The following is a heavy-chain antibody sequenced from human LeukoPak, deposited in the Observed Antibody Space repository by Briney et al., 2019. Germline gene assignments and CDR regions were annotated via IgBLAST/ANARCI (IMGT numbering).Heavy chain of an antibody. J-gene: IGHJ4*02. D-gene: IGHD6-19*01. CDR2: INTNTGNP. V-gene: IGHV7-4-1*02. CDR3: ARAIKRIAVAGSRFGFDY. Sequence: ASVKVSCKASGYTFTGYYMHWVRQAPGQGLEWMGWINTNTGNPTYAQGFTGRFVFSLDTSVSTAYLQISSLKAEDTAVYYCARAIKRIAVAGSRFGFDYWGQGTLVTVSS. CDR1: GYTFTGYY.